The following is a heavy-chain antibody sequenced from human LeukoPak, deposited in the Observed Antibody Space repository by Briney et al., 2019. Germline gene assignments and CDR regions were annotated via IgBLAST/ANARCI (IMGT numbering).Heavy chain of an antibody. V-gene: IGHV3-48*04. Sequence: GGSLRLSCAASGFTFSSYSMNWVRQAPGKGLEWVSYISSSSSTIYYADSVKGRFTISRDNAKNSLYLQMNSLRAEDTAAYYCARALRGYSYGLIDYWGQGTLVTVSS. D-gene: IGHD5-18*01. J-gene: IGHJ4*02. CDR2: ISSSSSTI. CDR1: GFTFSSYS. CDR3: ARALRGYSYGLIDY.